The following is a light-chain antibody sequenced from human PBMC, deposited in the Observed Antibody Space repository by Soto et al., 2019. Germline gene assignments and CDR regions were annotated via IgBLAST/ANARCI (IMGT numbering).Light chain of an antibody. CDR3: QQYISYSGT. CDR1: QSISNW. CDR2: RAS. V-gene: IGKV1-5*03. J-gene: IGKJ1*01. Sequence: DIQMTQSPSTLSASVGDRVTITCRASQSISNWLAWYQQKPGKAPKLLIYRASNLESGVPSRFSGSGSGTEFTLTISSLQPDDFATYYCQQYISYSGTFGQGTKVEIK.